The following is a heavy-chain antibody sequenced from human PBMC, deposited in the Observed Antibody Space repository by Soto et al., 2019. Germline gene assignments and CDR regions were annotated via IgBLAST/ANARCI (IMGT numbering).Heavy chain of an antibody. CDR1: GFTFSNAW. Sequence: GGPLRLSCAASGFTFSNAWMSWVRQAPGKGLEWVGRIKSKTDGGTTDYAAPVKGRFTISRDDSKNTLYLQMNSLKTEDTAVYYCTPGELLWFGGGAFDIWGQGTMVTVSS. CDR2: IKSKTDGGTT. CDR3: TPGELLWFGGGAFDI. D-gene: IGHD3-10*01. V-gene: IGHV3-15*01. J-gene: IGHJ3*02.